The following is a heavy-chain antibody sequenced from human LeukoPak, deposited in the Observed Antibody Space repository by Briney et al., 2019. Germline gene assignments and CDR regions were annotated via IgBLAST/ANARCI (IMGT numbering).Heavy chain of an antibody. V-gene: IGHV3-30*18. Sequence: SGGSLRLSCAASGFSFSSYGMHWVRQAPGKGLEWVAVISFDGTNKYYADSVKGRFTISRDNSKNALFLQMNSLRAEDTAIYYCVKGGFTYYDDWGQGTLVTVSS. CDR3: VKGGFTYYDD. CDR2: ISFDGTNK. J-gene: IGHJ4*02. D-gene: IGHD3-22*01. CDR1: GFSFSSYG.